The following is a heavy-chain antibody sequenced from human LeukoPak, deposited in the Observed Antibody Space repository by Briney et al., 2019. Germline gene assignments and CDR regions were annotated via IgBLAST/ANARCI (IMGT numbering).Heavy chain of an antibody. CDR3: ARDCSGGSCYSGWGYYYGLDV. CDR2: ISSSSSTI. J-gene: IGHJ6*02. V-gene: IGHV3-48*04. D-gene: IGHD2-15*01. Sequence: PGGSLRLSCAASGFTFSSYSMNWVRQAPGKGLEWVPYISSSSSTIYYADSVKGRFTISRDNAKNSLYLQMSSLRAEDTAVYYCARDCSGGSCYSGWGYYYGLDVWGQGTTVTVSS. CDR1: GFTFSSYS.